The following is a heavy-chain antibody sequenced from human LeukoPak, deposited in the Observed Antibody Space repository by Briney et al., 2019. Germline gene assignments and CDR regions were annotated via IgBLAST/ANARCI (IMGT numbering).Heavy chain of an antibody. Sequence: SVNVSCKASGGTFSSYAISWVRQAPGQGLEWVGRIIPIFGTANYAQKFQGRVTITTDESTSTAYMELSIQRSEDTAVYYCARDASAYYYDSSGYRFDYWGQGTLVTVSS. CDR2: IIPIFGTA. D-gene: IGHD3-22*01. J-gene: IGHJ4*02. CDR1: GGTFSSYA. V-gene: IGHV1-69*05. CDR3: ARDASAYYYDSSGYRFDY.